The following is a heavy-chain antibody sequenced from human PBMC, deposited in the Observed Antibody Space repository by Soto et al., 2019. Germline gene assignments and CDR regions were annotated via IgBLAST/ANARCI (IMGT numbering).Heavy chain of an antibody. CDR3: ARASIHYDSSGYYPAPGNEAFDI. Sequence: SETLSLTCTVSGDSISNGGYYWSWIRQPPGKGLEWIGYIYYSGSTYYNPSLTSRLTISVDTSNNQFSLKLSSVTAADTAVYYCARASIHYDSSGYYPAPGNEAFDIWGQGTMVTVSS. CDR2: IYYSGST. CDR1: GDSISNGGYY. D-gene: IGHD3-22*01. V-gene: IGHV4-31*03. J-gene: IGHJ3*02.